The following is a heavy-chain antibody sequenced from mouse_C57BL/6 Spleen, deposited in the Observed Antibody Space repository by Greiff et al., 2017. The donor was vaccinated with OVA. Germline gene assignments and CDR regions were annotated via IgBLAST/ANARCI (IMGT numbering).Heavy chain of an antibody. CDR1: GFTFSSYG. Sequence: EVKVVESGGDLVKPGGSLKLSCAASGFTFSSYGMSWVRQTPDKRLEWVATISSGGSYTYYPDSVKGRFTIPRDNAKNTLYLQMSSLKSEDTAMYYCARLYGNCFDYWGQGTTLTVSS. V-gene: IGHV5-6*01. J-gene: IGHJ2*01. CDR2: ISSGGSYT. D-gene: IGHD2-1*01. CDR3: ARLYGNCFDY.